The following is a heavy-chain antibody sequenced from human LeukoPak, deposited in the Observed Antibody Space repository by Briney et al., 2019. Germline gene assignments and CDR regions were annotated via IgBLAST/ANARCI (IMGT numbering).Heavy chain of an antibody. CDR2: IYSDGST. CDR1: GLTLSSTY. D-gene: IGHD4-23*01. V-gene: IGHV3-66*01. CDR3: ARRPDYGGTPTFDY. Sequence: GGSLRLSCAASGLTLSSTYMSWVRQAPGKGLEWVTVIYSDGSTYYADSVKGRFTISTDNSKNTLYLQMNSLRAEDTAVYFCARRPDYGGTPTFDYWGQGTLVTVSS. J-gene: IGHJ4*02.